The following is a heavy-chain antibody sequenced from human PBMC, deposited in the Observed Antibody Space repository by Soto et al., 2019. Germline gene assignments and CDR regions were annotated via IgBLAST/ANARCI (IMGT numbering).Heavy chain of an antibody. J-gene: IGHJ3*02. Sequence: PSETLSLTCTVSGGSISSYYWSWIRQPPGKGLEWIGYIYYSGSTNYNPSLKSRVTIPVDTSKNQFSLKLSSVTAADTDVYYCARFSTKTDAFDIWGQGTMVTVSS. CDR3: ARFSTKTDAFDI. CDR2: IYYSGST. V-gene: IGHV4-59*01. CDR1: GGSISSYY.